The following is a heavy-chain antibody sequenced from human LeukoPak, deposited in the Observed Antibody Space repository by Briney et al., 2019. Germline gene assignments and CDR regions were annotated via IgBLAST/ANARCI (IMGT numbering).Heavy chain of an antibody. V-gene: IGHV4-59*08. Sequence: PSETLSLTCTVSGGSISTYYWGWIRQPPGKGLEWIGNIYYSGSTNYNPSLKSRVTLSIETSKRQSSLKLTSVTAADTAVYYCARSDDYYDSSGYPYNWFDPWDQGTLVTVSS. D-gene: IGHD3-22*01. CDR3: ARSDDYYDSSGYPYNWFDP. CDR1: GGSISTYY. CDR2: IYYSGST. J-gene: IGHJ5*02.